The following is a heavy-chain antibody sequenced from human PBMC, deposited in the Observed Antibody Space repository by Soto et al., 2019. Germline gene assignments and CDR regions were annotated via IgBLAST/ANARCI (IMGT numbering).Heavy chain of an antibody. CDR1: GYTFTSYD. CDR2: MNPNSGNT. D-gene: IGHD3-3*01. V-gene: IGHV1-8*01. J-gene: IGHJ4*02. CDR3: ARGLGPTPDLRFLEWLLSPNAFGY. Sequence: ASGKVSCKASGYTFTSYDINWVRQATGQGLEWMGWMNPNSGNTGYAQKFQGRVTMTRNTSISTAYMELSSLRSEDTAVYYCARGLGPTPDLRFLEWLLSPNAFGYWGQGTLVTVSS.